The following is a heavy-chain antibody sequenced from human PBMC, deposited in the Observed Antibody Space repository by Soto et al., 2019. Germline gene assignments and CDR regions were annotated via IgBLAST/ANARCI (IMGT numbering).Heavy chain of an antibody. Sequence: LRLSCAASGFTFNKYALTWVRQSPGKGLEWVSAINSYEHGPYYIDSVSGRFTIPRDNSKNMVYLQMNNLRADDSAVYYCARGGVYGGDHYYTGMDVWGQGTTVTVSS. D-gene: IGHD3-3*01. CDR1: GFTFNKYA. CDR3: ARGGVYGGDHYYTGMDV. J-gene: IGHJ6*02. V-gene: IGHV3-23*01. CDR2: INSYEHGP.